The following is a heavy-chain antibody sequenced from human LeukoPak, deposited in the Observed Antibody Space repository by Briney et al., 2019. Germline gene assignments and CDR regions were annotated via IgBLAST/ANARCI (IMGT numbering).Heavy chain of an antibody. Sequence: SETLSLTCAVYGGSFSGYYWSWIRQPPGKGLEWIGEINHSGSTNYNPSLKSRVTISVDTSKNQFSLKLSSVAAADTAVYYCARGRVLDYWGQGTLVTVSS. CDR2: INHSGST. D-gene: IGHD4/OR15-4a*01. V-gene: IGHV4-34*01. J-gene: IGHJ4*02. CDR1: GGSFSGYY. CDR3: ARGRVLDY.